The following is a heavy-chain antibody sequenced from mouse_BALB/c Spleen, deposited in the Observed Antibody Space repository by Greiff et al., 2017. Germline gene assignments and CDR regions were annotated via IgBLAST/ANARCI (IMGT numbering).Heavy chain of an antibody. CDR2: IYPGSGST. V-gene: IGHV1S22*01. CDR1: GYTFTSYW. Sequence: LQQSGSELVRPGASVKLSCKASGYTFTSYWMHWVKQRPGQGLEWIGNIYPGSGSTNYDEKFKSKATLTVDTSSSTAYMQLSSLTSEDSAVYYCTRDDYDEGYAMDYWGQGTSVTVSS. J-gene: IGHJ4*01. D-gene: IGHD2-4*01. CDR3: TRDDYDEGYAMDY.